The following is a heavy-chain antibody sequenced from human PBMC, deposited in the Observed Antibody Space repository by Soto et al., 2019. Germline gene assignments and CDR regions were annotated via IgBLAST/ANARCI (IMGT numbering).Heavy chain of an antibody. CDR3: ASLTMVRGAEASYGMDV. Sequence: PGEALRISCKGSGYSFTSYWIGWVRQMPGKGLEWMGIIYPGDSDTRYSPSFQGQVTISADKSISTAYLQWSSLKASDTAMYYCASLTMVRGAEASYGMDVWGQGTTVTVSS. J-gene: IGHJ6*02. CDR1: GYSFTSYW. D-gene: IGHD3-10*01. V-gene: IGHV5-51*01. CDR2: IYPGDSDT.